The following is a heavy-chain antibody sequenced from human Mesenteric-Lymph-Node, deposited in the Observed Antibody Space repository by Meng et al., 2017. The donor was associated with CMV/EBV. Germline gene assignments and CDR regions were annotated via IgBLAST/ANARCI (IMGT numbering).Heavy chain of an antibody. D-gene: IGHD3-10*01. J-gene: IGHJ4*01. Sequence: GESLKISCEASGFPFSGYGMHWVRQAPGKGLEWVSAISASGDTTYYADSVKGRFTISRDNSKNTLFLQMSSLRAEDTAVYYCTTDHVSRRLLLLLFWGQGTRVTVSS. CDR2: ISASGDTT. CDR3: TTDHVSRRLLLLLF. V-gene: IGHV3-23*01. CDR1: GFPFSGYG.